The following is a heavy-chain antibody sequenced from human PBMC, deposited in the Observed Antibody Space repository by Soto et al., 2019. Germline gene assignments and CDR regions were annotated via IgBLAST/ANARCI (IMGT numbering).Heavy chain of an antibody. CDR2: INHSGST. D-gene: IGHD3-10*01. J-gene: IGHJ6*02. CDR1: GGSISSGGYY. CDR3: ARESITMVRGVIIIYYYYGMDV. Sequence: SETLSLTCTVSGGSISSGGYYWSWIRQPPGKGLEWIGEINHSGSTNYNPSLKSRVTISVDTSKNQFSLKLSSLTAADTAVYYCARESITMVRGVIIIYYYYGMDVWGQGTTVTVS. V-gene: IGHV4-39*07.